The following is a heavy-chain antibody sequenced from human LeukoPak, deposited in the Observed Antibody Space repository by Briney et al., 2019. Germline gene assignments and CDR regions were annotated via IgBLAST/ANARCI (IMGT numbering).Heavy chain of an antibody. CDR3: ARGDNSGWRNVYYFDY. J-gene: IGHJ4*02. CDR2: ISSSSSYI. D-gene: IGHD6-19*01. Sequence: GGSLRLSCAASGFTFSSYSMNWVRQAPGKGLEWVSSISSSSSYIYYADSVKGRFTISRDNAKNSLYLQMNSLRAEDTAVYYCARGDNSGWRNVYYFDYWGQGALVTVSS. CDR1: GFTFSSYS. V-gene: IGHV3-21*01.